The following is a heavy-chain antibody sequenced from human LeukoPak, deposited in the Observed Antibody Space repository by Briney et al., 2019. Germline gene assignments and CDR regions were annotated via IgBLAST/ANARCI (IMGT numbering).Heavy chain of an antibody. CDR1: GFTFSGSA. Sequence: PGGSLRLSCAASGFTFSGSAMHWVRQASGKGLEWVGRIRSKANSYATAYAASVKGRFTISRDNSKNTLYLQMNSLRAEDTAVYYCARDLTEYSSSWYGYWGQGTLVTVSS. D-gene: IGHD6-13*01. V-gene: IGHV3-73*01. CDR3: ARDLTEYSSSWYGY. CDR2: IRSKANSYAT. J-gene: IGHJ4*02.